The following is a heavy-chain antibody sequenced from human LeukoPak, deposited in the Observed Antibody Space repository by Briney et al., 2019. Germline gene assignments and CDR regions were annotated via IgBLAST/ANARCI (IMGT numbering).Heavy chain of an antibody. V-gene: IGHV3-23*01. D-gene: IGHD3-10*01. CDR2: ISGGGDTT. Sequence: GRSLRLSCAASGFTFSSDAMSWVRQAPGKGLEWVSVISGGGDTTFYSDSVKGRFTISRDNSKNTLYLQMNSLRAEDTAVYYCAKASTFGELNRPFDYWGQGTLVTVSS. J-gene: IGHJ4*02. CDR1: GFTFSSDA. CDR3: AKASTFGELNRPFDY.